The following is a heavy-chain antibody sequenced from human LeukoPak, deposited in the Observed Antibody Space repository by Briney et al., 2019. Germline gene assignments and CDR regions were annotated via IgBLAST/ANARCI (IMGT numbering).Heavy chain of an antibody. D-gene: IGHD2-21*02. Sequence: PGGSLRLPCAASGFTFSSYAMSWVRQAPGKGLEWVSAISGSGGSTYYADSVKGRFTIPRDNSKNTLHLQMNSLRAEDTAVYYCAKVDVVVTAISGFDYWGQGTLVTVSS. V-gene: IGHV3-23*01. J-gene: IGHJ4*02. CDR2: ISGSGGST. CDR3: AKVDVVVTAISGFDY. CDR1: GFTFSSYA.